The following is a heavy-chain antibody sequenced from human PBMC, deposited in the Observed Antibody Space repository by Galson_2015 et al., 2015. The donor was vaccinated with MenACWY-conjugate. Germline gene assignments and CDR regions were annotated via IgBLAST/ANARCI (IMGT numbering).Heavy chain of an antibody. D-gene: IGHD6-13*01. Sequence: SLRLSCAASGFTFSSYSMNWVRQAPGKGLEWVSSISSSSSYIYYADSVKGRFTISRDNAKNSLYLQMNSLRAEDTAVYYCARDQEGIAAADLAGVADYWGQGTLVTASS. V-gene: IGHV3-21*01. J-gene: IGHJ4*02. CDR1: GFTFSSYS. CDR2: ISSSSSYI. CDR3: ARDQEGIAAADLAGVADY.